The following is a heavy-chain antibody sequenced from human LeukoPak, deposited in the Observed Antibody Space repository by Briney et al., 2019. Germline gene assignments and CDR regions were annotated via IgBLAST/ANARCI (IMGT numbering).Heavy chain of an antibody. Sequence: SETLSLTCAVYGGSFSGYYWSWIHQPPGKGLEWIGEINHSGSTNYNPSLKSRVTISVDTSKNQFSLKLSSVTAADTAVYCCARGGMATSFDYWGQGTLVTVSS. D-gene: IGHD5-24*01. CDR2: INHSGST. V-gene: IGHV4-34*01. CDR1: GGSFSGYY. CDR3: ARGGMATSFDY. J-gene: IGHJ4*02.